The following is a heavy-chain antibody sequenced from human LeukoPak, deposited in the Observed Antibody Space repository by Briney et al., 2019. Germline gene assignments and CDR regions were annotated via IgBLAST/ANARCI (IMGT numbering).Heavy chain of an antibody. CDR2: IYNDDRT. Sequence: GGSLRLSCVGSGFTVSDHHMNWVRQSPGTGLEWVSIIYNDDRTFYADSVRGRFTISRDNAKNSLYLQMNSLRAEDTAVYYCARDALSGSYSFDYWGQGTLVTVSS. V-gene: IGHV3-66*01. J-gene: IGHJ4*02. D-gene: IGHD1-26*01. CDR3: ARDALSGSYSFDY. CDR1: GFTVSDHH.